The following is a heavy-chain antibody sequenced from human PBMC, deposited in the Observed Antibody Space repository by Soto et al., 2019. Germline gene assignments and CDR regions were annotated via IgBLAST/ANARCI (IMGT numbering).Heavy chain of an antibody. D-gene: IGHD6-13*01. Sequence: QVQLVQSGAEVKKPGASVKVSCKASGYTFSSYGMSWVRQTPGQGLDWTGWISAYNGDTKYAQKFQGRISMTAATSTSTAYMELQSLTSDDTAVYYCASASSIWYVEFFQHWGQGTLVTVST. J-gene: IGHJ1*01. CDR1: GYTFSSYG. CDR2: ISAYNGDT. CDR3: ASASSIWYVEFFQH. V-gene: IGHV1-18*01.